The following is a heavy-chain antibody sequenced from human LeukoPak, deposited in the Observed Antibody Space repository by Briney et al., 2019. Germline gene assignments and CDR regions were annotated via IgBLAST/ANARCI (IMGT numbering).Heavy chain of an antibody. Sequence: SETLSLTCAVYGGSFSGYYWSWIRQPPGKGLEWIGEINDSGSINYNPSLKSRVTISVDTSKNQFSLKLSSVTAADTAVYYCARGRRDIVVVPAAKRNYYYYYMDVWGKGTTVTVSS. CDR2: INDSGSI. CDR3: ARGRRDIVVVPAAKRNYYYYYMDV. V-gene: IGHV4-34*01. D-gene: IGHD2-2*01. J-gene: IGHJ6*03. CDR1: GGSFSGYY.